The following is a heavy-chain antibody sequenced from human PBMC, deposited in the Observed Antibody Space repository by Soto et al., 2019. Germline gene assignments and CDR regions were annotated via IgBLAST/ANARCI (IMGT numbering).Heavy chain of an antibody. CDR1: GFTLSNYW. V-gene: IGHV3-74*01. J-gene: IGHJ4*02. CDR2: ISTDEVST. Sequence: GGSLRLSXAASGFTLSNYWMHWVRQAPGKGLVWVSRISTDEVSTDYADSVKGRFTISRDNAKNTLYLQMNSLRVEDTAVYYCARGTQYFDYVWGTVPIDYWGQGALVTVSS. CDR3: ARGTQYFDYVWGTVPIDY. D-gene: IGHD3-16*01.